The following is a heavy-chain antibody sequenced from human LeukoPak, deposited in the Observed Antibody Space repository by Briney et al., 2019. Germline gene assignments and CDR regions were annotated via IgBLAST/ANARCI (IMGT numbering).Heavy chain of an antibody. CDR1: GFTVSSNY. CDR3: ARVKELVNYYYYYMDV. V-gene: IGHV3-66*02. D-gene: IGHD6-6*01. Sequence: GGSLRLSCAASGFTVSSNYMSWVRQAPGKGLEWVSVIYSGGSTYYADSVKGRFTISRDNSKNTLYLQMNSLRAEDTAVYYCARVKELVNYYYYYMDVWGKGTTVTVSS. J-gene: IGHJ6*03. CDR2: IYSGGST.